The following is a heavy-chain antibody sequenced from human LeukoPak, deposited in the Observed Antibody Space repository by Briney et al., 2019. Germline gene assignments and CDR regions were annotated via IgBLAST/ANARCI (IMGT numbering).Heavy chain of an antibody. CDR3: ARCQWEPLHYFDY. J-gene: IGHJ4*02. CDR1: GGSISSGDYY. D-gene: IGHD1-26*01. CDR2: IYYSGST. V-gene: IGHV4-31*03. Sequence: SQTLSLTCTVSGGSISSGDYYWSWIRQPPGKGLEWIGYIYYSGSTYYNPSLKSRVTISVDTSKNQFSLKLSSVTAADTAVYYCARCQWEPLHYFDYWGQGTLVTVSS.